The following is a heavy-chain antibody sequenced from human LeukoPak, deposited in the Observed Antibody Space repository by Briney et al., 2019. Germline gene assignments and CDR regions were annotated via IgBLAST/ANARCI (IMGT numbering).Heavy chain of an antibody. CDR1: GFTFSSYS. Sequence: PGGSLRLSCAASGFTFSSYSMNWVRQAPGKGLEWVSAISGSGGSTYYADSVKGRFTISRDNSKNTLYLQMNSLRAEDTAVYYCAKLGDILTGYPYYFDRWGQGTLVTVSS. CDR2: ISGSGGST. CDR3: AKLGDILTGYPYYFDR. D-gene: IGHD3-9*01. V-gene: IGHV3-23*01. J-gene: IGHJ4*02.